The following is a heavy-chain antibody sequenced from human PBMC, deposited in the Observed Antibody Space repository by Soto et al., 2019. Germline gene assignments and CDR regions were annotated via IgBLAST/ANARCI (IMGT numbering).Heavy chain of an antibody. CDR2: IWYDGSNK. CDR3: ARDGFSIAAAGFNWFDP. CDR1: GFPFSSYG. J-gene: IGHJ5*02. D-gene: IGHD6-13*01. Sequence: QVQLVESGGGVVQPWRSLRLSCAASGFPFSSYGMHWFRQAPGKGLEWVAVIWYDGSNKYYADSVKGRFTISRDNSKNTRYMQMNSLRAEDTAVYYCARDGFSIAAAGFNWFDPWGQGTLVTVSS. V-gene: IGHV3-33*01.